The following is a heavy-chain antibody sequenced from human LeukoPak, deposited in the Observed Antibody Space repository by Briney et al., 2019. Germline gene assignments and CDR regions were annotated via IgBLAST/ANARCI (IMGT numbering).Heavy chain of an antibody. CDR2: ISAYNGNT. V-gene: IGHV1-18*01. J-gene: IGHJ4*02. Sequence: ASVKVSCKASGYTFTSYGISWVRQAPGQGLEWMGWISAYNGNTSYAQKLQGRVTMTTDTSTSTAYMELRSLRSDDTAVYYCARVLPELGYFDYWGQGTLVTVSS. CDR1: GYTFTSYG. D-gene: IGHD7-27*01. CDR3: ARVLPELGYFDY.